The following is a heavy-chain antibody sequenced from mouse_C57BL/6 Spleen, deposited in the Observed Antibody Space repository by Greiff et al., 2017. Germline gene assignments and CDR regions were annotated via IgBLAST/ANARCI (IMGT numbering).Heavy chain of an antibody. CDR2: ISYDGSN. Sequence: EVQLVESGPGLVKPSQSLSLTCSVTGYSITSGYYWNWIRQFPGNKLEWMGYISYDGSNNYNPSLKNRISITRDTSKNQFFLKLNSVTTEDTATYYCARGGDDYDGYYFDYWGQGTTLTVSS. D-gene: IGHD2-4*01. CDR3: ARGGDDYDGYYFDY. V-gene: IGHV3-6*01. J-gene: IGHJ2*01. CDR1: GYSITSGYY.